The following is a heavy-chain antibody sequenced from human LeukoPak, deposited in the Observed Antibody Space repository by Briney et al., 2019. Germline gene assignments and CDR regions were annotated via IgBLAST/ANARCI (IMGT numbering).Heavy chain of an antibody. V-gene: IGHV1-69*10. CDR2: IIPIFGIA. Sequence: GASVKVSCKASGGTFSSYAISWVRQAPGQGLEWMGGIIPIFGIANYAQKFQGRVTITADKSTSTAYMELSSLRSEDTAVYYCARAGHYYDSSGTDAFDIWGQGTMVTVSS. J-gene: IGHJ3*02. D-gene: IGHD3-22*01. CDR3: ARAGHYYDSSGTDAFDI. CDR1: GGTFSSYA.